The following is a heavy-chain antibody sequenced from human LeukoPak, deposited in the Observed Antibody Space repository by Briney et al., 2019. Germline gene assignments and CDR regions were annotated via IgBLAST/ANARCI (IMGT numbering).Heavy chain of an antibody. CDR3: AKDLGYCSSTSCYPEYYFDY. J-gene: IGHJ4*02. CDR1: GFTFSSYG. Sequence: GGSLRLSCAASGFTFSSYGMHWVRQAPGKGLEWVAVISYDGSNKYYADSVKGRFTISRDNSKNTLYLQMNSLRAEDTAVYYCAKDLGYCSSTSCYPEYYFDYWGQGTLVTVSS. CDR2: ISYDGSNK. V-gene: IGHV3-30*18. D-gene: IGHD2-2*01.